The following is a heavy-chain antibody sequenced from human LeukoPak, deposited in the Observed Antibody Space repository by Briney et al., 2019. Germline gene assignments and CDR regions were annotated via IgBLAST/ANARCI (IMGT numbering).Heavy chain of an antibody. CDR2: ISASGGRT. Sequence: GGSLRLSCTASGFTFSSYTMSWVRQAPGKGLEWVSAISASGGRTYYADSVKGRFTISRDDSKNTLYLQMNSLRAEDTAIYYCAKDFFLAPRYTPDYWGQGTLVSVSS. J-gene: IGHJ4*02. CDR3: AKDFFLAPRYTPDY. V-gene: IGHV3-23*01. CDR1: GFTFSSYT. D-gene: IGHD2-2*02.